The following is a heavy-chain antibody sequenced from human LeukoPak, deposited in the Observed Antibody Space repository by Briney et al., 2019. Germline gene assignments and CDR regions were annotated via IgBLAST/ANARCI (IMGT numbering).Heavy chain of an antibody. J-gene: IGHJ5*02. V-gene: IGHV4-34*01. Sequence: SETLSLTCTVSGGSISSYYWSWIRQPPGKGLEWIGEINHSGSTNYNPSLKSRVTISVDTSKNQFSLKLSSVTAADTAVYYCARGLEYCSSTSCYSFIFDPWGQGTLVTVSS. D-gene: IGHD2-2*01. CDR2: INHSGST. CDR3: ARGLEYCSSTSCYSFIFDP. CDR1: GGSISSYY.